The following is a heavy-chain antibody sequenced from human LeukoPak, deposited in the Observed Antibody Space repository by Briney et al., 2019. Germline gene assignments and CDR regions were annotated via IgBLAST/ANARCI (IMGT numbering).Heavy chain of an antibody. CDR3: ARSYSSSSREIYY. D-gene: IGHD6-6*01. Sequence: SETLSLTCTVSGGSISSNYWSWIRQPAGKGLEWIGRIYTSGSTNYNPSLKSRVTMSVDTSKNQFSLKLSSVTAADTAVYYCARSYSSSSREIYYWGQGTLVTVSS. J-gene: IGHJ4*02. CDR2: IYTSGST. V-gene: IGHV4-4*07. CDR1: GGSISSNY.